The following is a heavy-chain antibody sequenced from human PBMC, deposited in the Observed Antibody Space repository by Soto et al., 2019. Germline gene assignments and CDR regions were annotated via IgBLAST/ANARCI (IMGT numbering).Heavy chain of an antibody. CDR1: GFTFSSYW. J-gene: IGHJ5*02. D-gene: IGHD3-22*01. Sequence: GGSLRLSCAASGFTFSSYWMSWVRQAPGKGLEWVANIKQDGSEKYYVDSVKGRFTISRDNAKNSLYLQMNSLRAEDTAVYYCARSPYYYDSSGYYYEYNWFDPWGQGTLGTVS. CDR3: ARSPYYYDSSGYYYEYNWFDP. CDR2: IKQDGSEK. V-gene: IGHV3-7*03.